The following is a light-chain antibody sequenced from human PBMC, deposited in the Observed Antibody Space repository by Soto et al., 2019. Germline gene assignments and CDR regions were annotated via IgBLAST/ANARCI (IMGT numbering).Light chain of an antibody. Sequence: QSVLTQPPSVSAAPGQKVTISCSGSSSNIGNNYVSWYQQLPGTAPKFLIYDYNKRPSGIPDRFSGSKSGTSATLDITGLQTGDEADYYCGAWDSSLSGVVFGGGTKLTVL. CDR3: GAWDSSLSGVV. J-gene: IGLJ2*01. CDR1: SSNIGNNY. CDR2: DYN. V-gene: IGLV1-51*01.